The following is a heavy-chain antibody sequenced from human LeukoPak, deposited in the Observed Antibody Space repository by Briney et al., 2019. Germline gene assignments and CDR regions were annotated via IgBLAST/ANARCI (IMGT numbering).Heavy chain of an antibody. CDR2: IIPIFGSA. V-gene: IGHV1-69*13. CDR1: GGSGGSFSNHG. J-gene: IGHJ6*03. CDR3: ARDRGYNNGYYDYHLDV. D-gene: IGHD1-1*01. Sequence: ASVKVSCKASGGSGGSFSNHGINWVRQAPGHGLEWMGSIIPIFGSANYALKFQGRVSISADESTSTAYMELNSLRPDDTAVYYCARDRGYNNGYYDYHLDVWGQGTTVSVSS.